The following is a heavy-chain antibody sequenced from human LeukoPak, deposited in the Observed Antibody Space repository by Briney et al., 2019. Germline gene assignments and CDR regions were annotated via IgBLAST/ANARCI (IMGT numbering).Heavy chain of an antibody. Sequence: GGSLRLSCAASGFTFSSYAMSWVRQAPGKGLEWVSVIYSGGRTYYADSVKGRFTISRDNSKNTLYLQMNRLRPEDTAVYYCARAGPSSSWHQFDYWVQGTLVTVSS. CDR2: IYSGGRT. J-gene: IGHJ4*02. CDR3: ARAGPSSSWHQFDY. D-gene: IGHD6-13*01. V-gene: IGHV3-66*01. CDR1: GFTFSSYA.